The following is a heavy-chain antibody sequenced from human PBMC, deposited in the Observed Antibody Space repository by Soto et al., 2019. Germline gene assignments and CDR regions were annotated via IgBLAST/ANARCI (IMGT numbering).Heavy chain of an antibody. D-gene: IGHD4-17*01. CDR1: GFTFSSYV. V-gene: IGHV3-30*18. CDR3: AKGVTNDELFAHEF. Sequence: QVQLVESGGGVVQPGRSLSLSGDASGFTFSSYVMHWVRQAPGTGLEWVAVMSYDGGNEYNADSVKGRFTISRNNSKNTMYLPMNSMRAEDTAVYYCAKGVTNDELFAHEFWGQGSLVTVSS. CDR2: MSYDGGNE. J-gene: IGHJ4*02.